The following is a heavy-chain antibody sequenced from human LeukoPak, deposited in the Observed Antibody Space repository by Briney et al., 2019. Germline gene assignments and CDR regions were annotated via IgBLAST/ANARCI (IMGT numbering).Heavy chain of an antibody. J-gene: IGHJ6*02. D-gene: IGHD2-15*01. CDR1: GFTFSSYS. V-gene: IGHV3-21*01. CDR2: ISSSSSYI. CDR3: ARYCSGGSCNYYYYYGMDV. Sequence: GGSLRLSCAASGFTFSSYSMNWVRQAPGKGLEWVSSISSSSSYIYYADSVKGRFTISRDNAKNSLYLQMNSLRAEDTAVYYCARYCSGGSCNYYYYYGMDVWGQGTTVTVSS.